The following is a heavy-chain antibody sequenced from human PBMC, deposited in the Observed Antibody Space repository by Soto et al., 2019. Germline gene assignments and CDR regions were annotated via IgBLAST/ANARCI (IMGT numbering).Heavy chain of an antibody. CDR2: LSDSGGSI. CDR1: GFTFSRHA. D-gene: IGHD3-9*01. CDR3: GKGSRTWYARCFDI. J-gene: IGHJ4*02. Sequence: PGGSLRLSCTASGFTFSRHAMTWVRQAPGRGLEWVSGLSDSGGSIYYADSVKGRFTISRDNSMNTLYLQMNTLRAEDTAVYYCGKGSRTWYARCFDIWAQATLVTLSS. V-gene: IGHV3-23*01.